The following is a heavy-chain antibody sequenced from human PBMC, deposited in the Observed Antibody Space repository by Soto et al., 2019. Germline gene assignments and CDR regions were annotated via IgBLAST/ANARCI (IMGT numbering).Heavy chain of an antibody. J-gene: IGHJ6*03. D-gene: IGHD2-15*01. V-gene: IGHV1-58*01. Sequence: SVMVSCKASGFTFTSSALQWVRQARGQRLEWIGWIVVGSGNTNYAQNFQERVTITRDMSTSTAYMELNRLRSDDTAVYYCAARGGRDYYMDVWGKGTTVTVS. CDR2: IVVGSGNT. CDR1: GFTFTSSA. CDR3: AARGGRDYYMDV.